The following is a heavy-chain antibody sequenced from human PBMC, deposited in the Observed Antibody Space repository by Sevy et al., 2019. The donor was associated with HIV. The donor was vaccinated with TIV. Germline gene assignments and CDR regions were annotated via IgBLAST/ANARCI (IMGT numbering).Heavy chain of an antibody. J-gene: IGHJ4*02. CDR1: GFTFSSYG. D-gene: IGHD6-13*01. CDR2: IRYDGSNK. V-gene: IGHV3-30*02. CDR3: ATVDISWSGNYFDY. Sequence: GGSLRLSCAASGFTFSSYGMHWVRQAPGKGLEWVAFIRYDGSNKYYADSVKGRFTISRDNAMNTLYLQMNSLRAEDTAVYYCATVDISWSGNYFDYWGQGTLVTVSS.